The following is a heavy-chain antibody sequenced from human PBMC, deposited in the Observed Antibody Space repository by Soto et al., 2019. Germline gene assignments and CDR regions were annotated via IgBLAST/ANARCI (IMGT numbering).Heavy chain of an antibody. D-gene: IGHD6-13*01. CDR2: IYSGGST. CDR3: ARQRTGYSSSWYFDY. V-gene: IGHV3-53*01. J-gene: IGHJ4*02. Sequence: PGGSLRLSCASSAFTVSSNYMSCVRHSPGTGLAWVSVIYSGGSTYYADSVKGRFTISRDNSKNTLYLQMNSLRAEDTAVYYCARQRTGYSSSWYFDYWGQGTLVTVS. CDR1: AFTVSSNY.